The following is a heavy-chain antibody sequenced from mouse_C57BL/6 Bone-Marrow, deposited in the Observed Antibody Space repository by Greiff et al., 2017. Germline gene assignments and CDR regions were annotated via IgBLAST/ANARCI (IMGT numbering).Heavy chain of an antibody. D-gene: IGHD2-4*01. CDR2: INPNYGTT. CDR3: ERGYDYDYAMDY. J-gene: IGHJ4*01. CDR1: GYSFTDYN. Sequence: VQLKESGPELVKPGASVKISCKASGYSFTDYNMNWVKQSNGKSLEWIGVINPNYGTTSYNQKFKGKATLTGDKSSSTAYMQLNSLTSEDSAVYYCERGYDYDYAMDYWGQGTSVTVSS. V-gene: IGHV1-39*01.